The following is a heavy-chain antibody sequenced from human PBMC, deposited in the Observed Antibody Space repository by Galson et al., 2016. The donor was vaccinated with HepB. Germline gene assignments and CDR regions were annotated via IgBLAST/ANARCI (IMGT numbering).Heavy chain of an antibody. CDR3: VNRELYYFDN. Sequence: PALVKPTQTLTQTCTVSGFSVTTSGVGVGWIRQPPRKALEWLALIYWDDDKSYSPSLKNRLTITKDTSKNQVVLTMTNMDPADTATYYCVNRELYYFDNWGQGTLVTVSS. J-gene: IGHJ4*02. CDR2: IYWDDDK. D-gene: IGHD1-7*01. CDR1: GFSVTTSGVG. V-gene: IGHV2-5*02.